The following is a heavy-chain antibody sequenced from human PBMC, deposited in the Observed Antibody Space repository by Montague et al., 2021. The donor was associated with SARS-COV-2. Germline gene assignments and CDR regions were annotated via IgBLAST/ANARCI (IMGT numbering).Heavy chain of an antibody. Sequence: SETLSLPCAVYGGSVSDYYWSWIRQPPGKGLEWIGEINHSGSTNYNPSLKSRVTTSVDTSKNQFSLKLTSVTAADTAVYYCARGPRITMIVVVITDIWFDPWGQGTLVTVSS. CDR2: INHSGST. CDR1: GGSVSDYY. J-gene: IGHJ5*02. CDR3: ARGPRITMIVVVITDIWFDP. D-gene: IGHD3-22*01. V-gene: IGHV4-34*01.